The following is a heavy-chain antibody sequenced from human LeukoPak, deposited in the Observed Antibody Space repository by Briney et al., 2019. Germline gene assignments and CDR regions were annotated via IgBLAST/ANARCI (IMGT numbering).Heavy chain of an antibody. CDR1: GFTFSSYS. D-gene: IGHD3-3*01. CDR2: ISSSSSYI. Sequence: GGSLRLSCAASGFTFSSYSMNWVRQAPGKGLEGVSSISSSSSYIYYADSVKGRFTISRDNAKNSLYLQMNSLRAEDTAVYYCAREYYDFWSGYYNYYYYGMDVWGQGTTVTVSS. V-gene: IGHV3-21*01. J-gene: IGHJ6*02. CDR3: AREYYDFWSGYYNYYYYGMDV.